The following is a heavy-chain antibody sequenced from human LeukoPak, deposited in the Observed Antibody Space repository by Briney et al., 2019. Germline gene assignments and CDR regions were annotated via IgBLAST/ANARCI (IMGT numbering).Heavy chain of an antibody. V-gene: IGHV4-4*09. J-gene: IGHJ4*02. Sequence: SETLSLTCTVSGGSISSYYWSWIRQPPGKGLEWIGYIYTSGSTNYNPSLKSRVTISVDTSKNQFSLKLSSVTAADTAVYYCARRLYCSSTSCYGSFDYWGQGTLVTVSS. CDR3: ARRLYCSSTSCYGSFDY. CDR1: GGSISSYY. CDR2: IYTSGST. D-gene: IGHD2-2*01.